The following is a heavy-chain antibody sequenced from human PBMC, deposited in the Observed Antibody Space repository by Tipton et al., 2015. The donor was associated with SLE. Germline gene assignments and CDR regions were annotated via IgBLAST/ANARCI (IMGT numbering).Heavy chain of an antibody. CDR1: GFTFSHYA. Sequence: SLRLSCAASGFTFSHYAMHWVRQAPGKGLEWVSYISSSSSTIYYADSVKGRFTISRDNAKNSLYLQMNSLRAEDTAVYYCARVDTAMVFDYWGQGTLVTVSS. J-gene: IGHJ4*02. D-gene: IGHD5-18*01. CDR3: ARVDTAMVFDY. CDR2: ISSSSSTI. V-gene: IGHV3-48*01.